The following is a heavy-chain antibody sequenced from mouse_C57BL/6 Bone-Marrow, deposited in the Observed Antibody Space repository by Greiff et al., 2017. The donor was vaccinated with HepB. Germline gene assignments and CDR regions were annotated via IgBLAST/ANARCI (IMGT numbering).Heavy chain of an antibody. CDR3: ASRGGWAYDFDY. CDR2: INSDGGST. CDR1: EYEFPSHD. Sequence: VQLKESGGGLVQPGESLKLSCESNEYEFPSHDMSWVRKTPEKRLELVAAINSDGGSTYYPDTMERRFIISRDNTKKTLYLQMSSLRSEDTALYYCASRGGWAYDFDYWGQGTTLTVSS. J-gene: IGHJ2*01. V-gene: IGHV5-2*01. D-gene: IGHD3-3*01.